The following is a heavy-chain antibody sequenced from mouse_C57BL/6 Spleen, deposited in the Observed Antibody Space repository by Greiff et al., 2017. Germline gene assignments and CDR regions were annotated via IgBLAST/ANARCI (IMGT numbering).Heavy chain of an antibody. Sequence: EVHLVESGGDLVKPGGSLKLSCAASGFTFSSYGMSWVRQTPDKRLEWVATISSGGSYTYYPDSVKGRFTISRDNAKNTLYLQMSSLKSEDTAMYYCARQGGDYDGYDYWGQGTTLTVSS. D-gene: IGHD2-4*01. CDR1: GFTFSSYG. V-gene: IGHV5-6*01. CDR2: ISSGGSYT. CDR3: ARQGGDYDGYDY. J-gene: IGHJ2*01.